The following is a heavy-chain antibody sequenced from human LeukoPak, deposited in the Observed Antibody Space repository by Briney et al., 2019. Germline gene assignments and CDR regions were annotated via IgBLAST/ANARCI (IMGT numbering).Heavy chain of an antibody. Sequence: SVNVSCKASGGTFSSYAISWVRQAPGQGLEWMGRIIPILGIANYAQKFQGRVTITADKSTSTAYMELSSLRSEDTAVYYCARDPIEWFGEPASYYYGMDVWGQGTTVTVSS. V-gene: IGHV1-69*04. CDR3: ARDPIEWFGEPASYYYGMDV. J-gene: IGHJ6*02. D-gene: IGHD3-10*01. CDR2: IIPILGIA. CDR1: GGTFSSYA.